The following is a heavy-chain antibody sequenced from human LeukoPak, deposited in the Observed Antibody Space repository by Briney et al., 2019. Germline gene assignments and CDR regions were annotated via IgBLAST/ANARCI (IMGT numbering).Heavy chain of an antibody. Sequence: SETLSLTCTVSGGSISSSSYYWGWIRQPPGKGLEWIGSIYYSGSTNYNPSLKSRVTISVDTSKNQFSLKLSSVTAADTAVYYCARDQGYSYGYFDYWGQGTLVTVSS. V-gene: IGHV4-39*07. CDR3: ARDQGYSYGYFDY. CDR2: IYYSGST. CDR1: GGSISSSSYY. J-gene: IGHJ4*02. D-gene: IGHD5-18*01.